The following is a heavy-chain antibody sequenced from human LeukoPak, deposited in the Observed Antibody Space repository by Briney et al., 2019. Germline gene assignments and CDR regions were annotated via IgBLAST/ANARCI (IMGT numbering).Heavy chain of an antibody. CDR1: GGTFSSYT. V-gene: IGHV1-69*02. J-gene: IGHJ6*03. Sequence: SVKVSCKASGGTFSSYTISWVRQAPGQGLEWMGRIIPILGIANYAQKFQGRVTITADESTSTAYMELSSLRSEDTAVYYCARHRYFWSGYYYYYYYYMDVWGKGTTVTVSS. D-gene: IGHD3-3*01. CDR3: ARHRYFWSGYYYYYYYYMDV. CDR2: IIPILGIA.